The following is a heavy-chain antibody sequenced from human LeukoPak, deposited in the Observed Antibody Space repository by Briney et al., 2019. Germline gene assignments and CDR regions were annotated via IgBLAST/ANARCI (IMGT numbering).Heavy chain of an antibody. V-gene: IGHV3-66*01. CDR2: IYSGGST. CDR1: GFTVSSNY. D-gene: IGHD3-10*02. J-gene: IGHJ3*02. CDR3: ARDISVPGAFDI. Sequence: GGSLRLSCAASGFTVSSNYMSWVRQAPGKGLEWVSVIYSGGSTYYADSVKGRFTISRDNPKNTLYLQMNSLRAEDTAVYYCARDISVPGAFDIWGQGTMVTVSS.